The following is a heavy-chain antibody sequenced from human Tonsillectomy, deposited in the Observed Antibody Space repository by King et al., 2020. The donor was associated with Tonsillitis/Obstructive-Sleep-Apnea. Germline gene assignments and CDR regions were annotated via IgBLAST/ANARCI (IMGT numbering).Heavy chain of an antibody. J-gene: IGHJ3*02. Sequence: QLVQSGGGLVKPGGSLGLSCAASGFTFSDYYMSWIRQAPGKGLEWVSYISSSGSTIYYADSVKGRFTISRDNAKNSLYLQMNSLRAEDTAVYYCARVPRIAAAGNSNDAFDIWGQGTMVTVSS. CDR3: ARVPRIAAAGNSNDAFDI. V-gene: IGHV3-11*01. CDR1: GFTFSDYY. CDR2: ISSSGSTI. D-gene: IGHD6-13*01.